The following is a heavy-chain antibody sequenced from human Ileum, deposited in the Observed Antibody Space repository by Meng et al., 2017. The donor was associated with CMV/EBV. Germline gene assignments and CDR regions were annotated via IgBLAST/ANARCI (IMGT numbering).Heavy chain of an antibody. CDR3: TTDGIAVAGTGFGY. V-gene: IGHV3-15*07. Sequence: SGFSVSNAWMNWVRQAPGTGLEWVGRLKSKTDGATTDYAAPVNGRFTISRDDSKNTLYLQMNSLKTEDTAVYYCTTDGIAVAGTGFGYWGQGTLVTVSS. D-gene: IGHD6-19*01. J-gene: IGHJ4*02. CDR2: LKSKTDGATT. CDR1: GFSVSNAW.